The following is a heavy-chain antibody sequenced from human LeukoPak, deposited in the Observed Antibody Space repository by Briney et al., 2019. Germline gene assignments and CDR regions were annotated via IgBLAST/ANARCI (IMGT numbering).Heavy chain of an antibody. CDR2: INHSGST. CDR1: GGSFSGYY. D-gene: IGHD2/OR15-2a*01. CDR3: ARRRAAFFSLDY. V-gene: IGHV4-34*01. Sequence: SETLSLTCAVYGGSFSGYYWSWIRQPPGKGLEWIGEINHSGSTNYNPSLKSRVTISVDTSKNQLSLKLSSVTAADTAVYYCARRRAAFFSLDYWGQGTLVTVSS. J-gene: IGHJ4*02.